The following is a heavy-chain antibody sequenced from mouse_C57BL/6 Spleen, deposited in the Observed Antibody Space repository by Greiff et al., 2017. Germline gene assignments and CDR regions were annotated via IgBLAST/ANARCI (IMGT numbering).Heavy chain of an antibody. Sequence: VQLQQSGPELVKPGASVKISCKASGYSFTGYYMNWVKQSPEKSLEWIGEINPSTGGTTYNQKFKAKATLTVDKSSSTAYMQLKSLTSEDSAVYYCAREVAEDYYAMDYWGQGTSVTVSS. J-gene: IGHJ4*01. CDR3: AREVAEDYYAMDY. V-gene: IGHV1-42*01. CDR1: GYSFTGYY. CDR2: INPSTGGT. D-gene: IGHD1-1*01.